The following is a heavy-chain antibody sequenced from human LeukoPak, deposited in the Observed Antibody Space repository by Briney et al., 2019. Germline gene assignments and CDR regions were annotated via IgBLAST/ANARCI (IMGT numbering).Heavy chain of an antibody. CDR2: ISANAFTT. V-gene: IGHV3-11*01. Sequence: GGSLRLSCAASGFIFSDYYMNWIRQAPGKGLEWVSYISANAFTTYYADSVKGRFTISRDNAKNSLYLQVNSLRAEDTAVYYCARGVRVVAPPSDYYYYMDVWGKGTTVTVSS. CDR3: ARGVRVVAPPSDYYYYMDV. CDR1: GFIFSDYY. D-gene: IGHD3-22*01. J-gene: IGHJ6*03.